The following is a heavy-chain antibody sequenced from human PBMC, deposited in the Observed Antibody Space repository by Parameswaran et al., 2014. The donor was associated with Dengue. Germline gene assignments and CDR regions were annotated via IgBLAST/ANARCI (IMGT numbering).Heavy chain of an antibody. D-gene: IGHD3-10*01. Sequence: WIRQSPSRGLEWLGRTYYRSKWYNDYAVSVKSRITINPDTSKNQFSLQLNSVTPEDTAVYYCAREAFTMVRGVIITRPNFDYWGQGTLVTVSS. CDR2: TYYRSKWYN. V-gene: IGHV6-1*01. CDR3: AREAFTMVRGVIITRPNFDY. J-gene: IGHJ4*02.